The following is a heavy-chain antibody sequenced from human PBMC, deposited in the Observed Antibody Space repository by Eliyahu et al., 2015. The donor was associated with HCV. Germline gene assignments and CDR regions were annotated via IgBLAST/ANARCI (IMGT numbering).Heavy chain of an antibody. Sequence: EVQLLESGGGLVQPGGSLRLSCAASGFTFSSYAMSWVRQAPGKGLEWVSAISGSGGRPILRGPREGPVTLSRDNSKNTLYLQMNSLRAEDTAVYYCAKDLSFWGQGTLVTVSS. D-gene: IGHD1-26*01. CDR3: AKDLSF. J-gene: IGHJ4*02. CDR1: GFTFSSYA. V-gene: IGHV3-23*01. CDR2: ISGSGGRP.